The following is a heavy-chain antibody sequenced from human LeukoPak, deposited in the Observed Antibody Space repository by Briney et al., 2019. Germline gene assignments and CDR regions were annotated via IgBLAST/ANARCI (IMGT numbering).Heavy chain of an antibody. CDR1: GGSISSYY. V-gene: IGHV5-51*01. CDR2: IYPGDSDT. CDR3: ALRPAYYDFWSGYFDY. J-gene: IGHJ4*02. Sequence: ETLSLTCTVSGGSISSYYWSWIRQPAGKGLEWMGIIYPGDSDTRYSPSFQGQVTISADKSISTAYLQWSSLKASDTAMYYCALRPAYYDFWSGYFDYWGQGTLVTVSS. D-gene: IGHD3-3*01.